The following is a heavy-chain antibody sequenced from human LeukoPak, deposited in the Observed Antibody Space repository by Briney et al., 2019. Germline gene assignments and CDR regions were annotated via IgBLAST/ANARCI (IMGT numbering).Heavy chain of an antibody. CDR3: SRDETYSSDWQSNHYYYYMDV. J-gene: IGHJ6*03. CDR2: IYYSGST. CDR1: GGSISSYY. Sequence: SETLSLTCTVSGGSISSYYWSWIRQPPGKGLEWIGYIYYSGSTNYNPSLKSRVTISVDTSKNQFSLKLSSVTAADTAVYYCSRDETYSSDWQSNHYYYYMDVWGKGTTVTVSS. V-gene: IGHV4-59*12. D-gene: IGHD6-19*01.